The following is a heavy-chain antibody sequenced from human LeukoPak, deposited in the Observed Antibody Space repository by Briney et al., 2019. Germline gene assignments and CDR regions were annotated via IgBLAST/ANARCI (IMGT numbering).Heavy chain of an antibody. J-gene: IGHJ6*02. Sequence: ASVKVSCKASGYTFTSYGISWVRQAPGQVLEWMGWISAYNGNTDYAQKLQGRVTMTTDTSTSTAYMELRSLRSDDTAVYYCAREALGFWSGPNYYYYGMDVWGQGTTVTVSS. D-gene: IGHD3-3*01. CDR2: ISAYNGNT. CDR1: GYTFTSYG. V-gene: IGHV1-18*01. CDR3: AREALGFWSGPNYYYYGMDV.